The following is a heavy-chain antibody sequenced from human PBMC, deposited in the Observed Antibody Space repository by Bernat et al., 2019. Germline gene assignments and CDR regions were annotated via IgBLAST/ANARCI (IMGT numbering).Heavy chain of an antibody. CDR3: SGEAPYFDY. CDR2: ITGSSSYA. Sequence: EVQLLESGGGLVQPGGSLRLSCAASGFTFSSYDMNWVRQAPGKGLEWVSYITGSSSYAYYADSVKGRFTISRDNAKNSLSLQMNSLRAEDTAEDCISGEAPYFDYWGQGTLVTVSS. V-gene: IGHV3-48*03. CDR1: GFTFSSYD. J-gene: IGHJ4*02.